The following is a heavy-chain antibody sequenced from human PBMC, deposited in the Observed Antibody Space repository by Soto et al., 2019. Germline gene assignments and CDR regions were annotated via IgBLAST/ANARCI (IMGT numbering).Heavy chain of an antibody. D-gene: IGHD3-3*01. CDR3: AKGFIWSGYYNSLVNDAFDI. Sequence: GGSLRLSRAASGFTFSSYSLSWGRQAPGKGLEWVSAISGSGGSTYYAESVKGRVTLSRGNSKNTLYWKMNSLRAEDTAVYYFAKGFIWSGYYNSLVNDAFDIWGQGKMVTVSS. J-gene: IGHJ3*02. V-gene: IGHV3-23*01. CDR1: GFTFSSYS. CDR2: ISGSGGST.